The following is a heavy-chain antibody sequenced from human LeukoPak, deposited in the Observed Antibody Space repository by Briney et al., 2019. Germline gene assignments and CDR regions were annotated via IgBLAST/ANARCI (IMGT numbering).Heavy chain of an antibody. J-gene: IGHJ5*02. CDR3: TSGCSGGSCYVWFDP. CDR1: GFTFGDYA. V-gene: IGHV3-49*04. D-gene: IGHD2-15*01. Sequence: GGSLRLSCTASGFTFGDYAMSWVRQAPGKGLEWVGFIRSKAYGGTTEYAASVKGGFTISRDDSKSIAYLQMNSLKTEDTAVYYCTSGCSGGSCYVWFDPWGQGTLVTVSS. CDR2: IRSKAYGGTT.